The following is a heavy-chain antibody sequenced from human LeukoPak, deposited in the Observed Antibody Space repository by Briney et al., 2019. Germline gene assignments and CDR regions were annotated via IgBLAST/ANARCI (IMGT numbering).Heavy chain of an antibody. Sequence: PSETLSLTCAVSGYSISSGYYWAWIRQPPGKGLEWIGSIYHSGTHYNPSLESRPTISVDTPKNQFSLQLSSVTAADTAVYYCARGGNYYDSSGYLDWGQGTLVTVSS. CDR1: GYSISSGYY. CDR3: ARGGNYYDSSGYLD. CDR2: IYHSGT. J-gene: IGHJ4*02. V-gene: IGHV4-38-2*01. D-gene: IGHD3-22*01.